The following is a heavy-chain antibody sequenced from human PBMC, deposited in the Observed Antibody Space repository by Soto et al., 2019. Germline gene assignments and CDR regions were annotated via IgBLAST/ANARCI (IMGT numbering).Heavy chain of an antibody. J-gene: IGHJ2*01. D-gene: IGHD3-16*02. CDR2: IYYSGST. Sequence: QLQLQESGPGLVKPSETLSLTCTVSGGSISSSSYYWGWIRQPPGKGLEWIGSIYYSGSTYYNPSLKSRVTISVDTSKNQFSLKLSSVTAADTAVYYCARLGGLHLGELSLIGYFDLWGRGTLVTVSS. V-gene: IGHV4-39*01. CDR1: GGSISSSSYY. CDR3: ARLGGLHLGELSLIGYFDL.